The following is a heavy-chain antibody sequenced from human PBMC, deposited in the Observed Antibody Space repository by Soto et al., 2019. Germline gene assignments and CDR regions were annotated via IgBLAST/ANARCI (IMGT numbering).Heavy chain of an antibody. V-gene: IGHV1-18*01. Sequence: QVHLVQSGAEVEKPGASVKVSCKASGYTFTDYGISWVRQAPGQGLHWMGWITAFNGNTKYAQQFQGRVTMTTDTSTSTAYMELRSLESDDTAVYYCARISQSDFWSGYYYFFDYWGQGTLVTASS. CDR3: ARISQSDFWSGYYYFFDY. CDR2: ITAFNGNT. D-gene: IGHD3-3*01. CDR1: GYTFTDYG. J-gene: IGHJ4*02.